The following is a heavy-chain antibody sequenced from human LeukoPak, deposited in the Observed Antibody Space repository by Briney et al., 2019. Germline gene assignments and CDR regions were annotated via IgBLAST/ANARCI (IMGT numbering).Heavy chain of an antibody. CDR1: GGSISSSSYY. CDR2: IYYSGST. Sequence: PSETLSLTCTVSGGSISSSSYYWGWIRQPPGKGLEWIGSIYYSGSTYYNPSLKNRVTISVDTSKNQFSLKLSSVTAADTAVYYCARQGYYGSGSYYSDYWGQGTLVTVSS. D-gene: IGHD3-10*01. V-gene: IGHV4-39*01. J-gene: IGHJ4*02. CDR3: ARQGYYGSGSYYSDY.